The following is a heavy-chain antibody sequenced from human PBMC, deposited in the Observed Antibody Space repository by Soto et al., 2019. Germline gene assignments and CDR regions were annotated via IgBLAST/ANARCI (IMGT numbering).Heavy chain of an antibody. J-gene: IGHJ4*02. V-gene: IGHV4-34*01. D-gene: IGHD3-22*01. CDR1: GGSFSGYY. Sequence: PSETLSLTCAVYGGSFSGYYWSWIRQPPGKGLEWIGEINHSGSTNYNPSLKSRVTISVDTSKNQFSLKLSSVTAADTAVYYCARGRHYYDSSGYYPLFYWGQGTMVTVYS. CDR3: ARGRHYYDSSGYYPLFY. CDR2: INHSGST.